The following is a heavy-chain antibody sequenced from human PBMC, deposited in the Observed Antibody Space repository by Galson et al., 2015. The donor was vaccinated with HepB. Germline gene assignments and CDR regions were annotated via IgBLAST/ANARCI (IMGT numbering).Heavy chain of an antibody. Sequence: SLRLSCAASGFTFSSYSMNWVRQAPGKGLEWVSYISSSSSTIYYADSVKGRFTISRDNAKNSLYLQMNSLRAEDTAVYYCARDVTKGLIHDYGDYEAINWFDPWGQGTLVTVSS. V-gene: IGHV3-48*01. CDR2: ISSSSSTI. D-gene: IGHD4-17*01. CDR1: GFTFSSYS. CDR3: ARDVTKGLIHDYGDYEAINWFDP. J-gene: IGHJ5*02.